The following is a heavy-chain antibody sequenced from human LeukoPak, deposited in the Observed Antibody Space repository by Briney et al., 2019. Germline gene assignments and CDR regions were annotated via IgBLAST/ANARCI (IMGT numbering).Heavy chain of an antibody. CDR1: GFTFSSYA. D-gene: IGHD3-3*01. CDR2: ISSNGGST. J-gene: IGHJ4*02. V-gene: IGHV3-64*01. CDR3: AKETDFWSGYYIDY. Sequence: GGSLRLSCAASGFTFSSYAMHWVRQAPGKGLEYVSAISSNGGSTYYANSVKGRFTISRDNSKNTLYLQMNSLRAEDTAVYYCAKETDFWSGYYIDYWGQGTLVTVSS.